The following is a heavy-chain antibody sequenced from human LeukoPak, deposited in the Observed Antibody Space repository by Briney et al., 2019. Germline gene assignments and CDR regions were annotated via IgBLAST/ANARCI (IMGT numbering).Heavy chain of an antibody. J-gene: IGHJ3*02. V-gene: IGHV3-48*02. CDR3: ARGGYGANDDAFDI. D-gene: IGHD4-23*01. CDR1: GFTFSSYS. CDR2: ISSSTNTI. Sequence: GGSLRLSVAASGFTFSSYSMNWVRQAPGKGLEWVSYISSSTNTIYYADSVKGRFTISRDNAKNSLFLQMNSLRDEDTAVYYCARGGYGANDDAFDIWGQGTMVTVSS.